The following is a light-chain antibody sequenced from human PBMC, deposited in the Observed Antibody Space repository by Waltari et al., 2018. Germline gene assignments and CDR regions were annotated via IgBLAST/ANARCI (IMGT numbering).Light chain of an antibody. CDR2: EVD. J-gene: IGLJ2*01. CDR3: SAYANATTV. Sequence: QSVLTQPASVSGSPGQSITLSRSGIAIGSSGLVCWSQQYPGGAPKLLIFEVDERPPGISHRFTGSKSGNTASLTISGLQTEDEADYFCSAYANATTVFGGGTKVTVL. V-gene: IGLV2-23*02. CDR1: AIGSSGL.